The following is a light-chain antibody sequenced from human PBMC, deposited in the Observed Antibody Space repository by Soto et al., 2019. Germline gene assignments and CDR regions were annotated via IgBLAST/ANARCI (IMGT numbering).Light chain of an antibody. CDR2: DVS. J-gene: IGLJ1*01. CDR3: SSYTTSNTRQIV. Sequence: QSVLTQPAPGSAFPGQSITISCTGTSSDVGGYNYVSWYQHHPGKAPKLMIFDVSNRPSGVSNRFSGSKSGNTASLTISGLQPEDEADYYCSSYTTSNTRQIVCGTGTKVTVL. CDR1: SSDVGGYNY. V-gene: IGLV2-14*03.